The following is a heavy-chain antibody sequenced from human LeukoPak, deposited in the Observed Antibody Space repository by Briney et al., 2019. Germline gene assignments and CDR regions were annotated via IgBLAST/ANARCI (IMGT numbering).Heavy chain of an antibody. J-gene: IGHJ6*03. CDR1: GFTFSSYA. CDR2: ISGSGGST. CDR3: AKGKGQGRGYSYGLMFYYYYYMDV. Sequence: PGGSLRLSCAASGFTFSSYAMSWVRQAPGKGLEWVSAISGSGGSTYYADSVKGRFTISRDNSKNTLYLQMNSLRAEDTAVYYCAKGKGQGRGYSYGLMFYYYYYMDVWGKGTTVTVSS. V-gene: IGHV3-23*01. D-gene: IGHD5-18*01.